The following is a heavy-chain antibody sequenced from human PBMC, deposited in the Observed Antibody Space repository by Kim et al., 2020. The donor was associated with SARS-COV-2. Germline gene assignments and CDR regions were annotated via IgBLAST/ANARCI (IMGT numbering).Heavy chain of an antibody. Sequence: SETLSLTCTVSGGSISSYYWSWIRQPPGKGLEWIGYIYYSGSTNYNPSLKSRVTISVDTSKNQFSLKLSSATAADTAVYYCEREYPSGGMDVWGQGTTVTVSS. V-gene: IGHV4-59*13. D-gene: IGHD2-2*02. J-gene: IGHJ6*02. CDR3: EREYPSGGMDV. CDR1: GGSISSYY. CDR2: IYYSGST.